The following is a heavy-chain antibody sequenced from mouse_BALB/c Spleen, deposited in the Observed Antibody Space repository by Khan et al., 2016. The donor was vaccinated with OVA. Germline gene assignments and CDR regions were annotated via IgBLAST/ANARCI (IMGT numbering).Heavy chain of an antibody. CDR3: ARSRGPGYDYCFDY. V-gene: IGHV1S29*02. CDR1: GYTFTDYN. J-gene: IGHJ2*01. Sequence: VQLQQSGPELVKPGASVKISCKASGYTFTDYNMHWVKQSHGKSLEWIGYIYPYNGGTGYNQKFKSKATLTVDNSSSTASMELRSLPSEDSAVYYCARSRGPGYDYCFDYWGQGTTLTVSS. D-gene: IGHD2-4*01. CDR2: IYPYNGGT.